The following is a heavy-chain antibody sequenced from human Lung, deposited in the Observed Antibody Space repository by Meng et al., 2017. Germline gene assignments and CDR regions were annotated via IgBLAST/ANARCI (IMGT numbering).Heavy chain of an antibody. V-gene: IGHV4-34*01. J-gene: IGHJ4*02. Sequence: QVRLQQWGAGLFKPSETLPLTFVVSGGPFSDYYWSWIRQPPGKGLEWIGEINHSGSTNYNPSLESRATISVDTSQNNLSLKLSSVTAADSAVYYCARGPTTMAHDFDYWGQGTLVTVSS. CDR1: GGPFSDYY. CDR2: INHSGST. D-gene: IGHD4-11*01. CDR3: ARGPTTMAHDFDY.